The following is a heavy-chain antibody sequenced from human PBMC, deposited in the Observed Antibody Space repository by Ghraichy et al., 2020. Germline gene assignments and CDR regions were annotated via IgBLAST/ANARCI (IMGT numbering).Heavy chain of an antibody. CDR3: ARAEVRGSYYYYYYGMDV. V-gene: IGHV1-69*13. CDR1: GGTFSSYA. D-gene: IGHD1-26*01. J-gene: IGHJ6*02. CDR2: IIPIFGTA. Sequence: SVKVSCKASGGTFSSYAISWVRQAPGQGLEWMGGIIPIFGTANYAQKFQGRVTITADESTSTAYMELSSLRSEDTAVYYCARAEVRGSYYYYYYGMDVWGQGTTVTVSS.